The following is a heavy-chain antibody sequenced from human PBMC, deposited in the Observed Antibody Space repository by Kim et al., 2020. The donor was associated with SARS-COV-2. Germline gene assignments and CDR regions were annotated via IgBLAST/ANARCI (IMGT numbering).Heavy chain of an antibody. J-gene: IGHJ4*02. V-gene: IGHV3-23*01. CDR2: GTT. D-gene: IGHD3-10*01. Sequence: GTTNFATSGTGRFTIARDNSKSTLYLQMNSLRAEDTAVYYCVAASGSYDYWGQGILVTVSS. CDR3: VAASGSYDY.